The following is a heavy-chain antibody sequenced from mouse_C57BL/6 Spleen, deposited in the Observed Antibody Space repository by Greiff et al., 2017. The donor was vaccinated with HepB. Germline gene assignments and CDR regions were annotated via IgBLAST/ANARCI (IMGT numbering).Heavy chain of an antibody. CDR3: ARGTTA. D-gene: IGHD1-2*01. J-gene: IGHJ2*01. V-gene: IGHV1-50*01. CDR1: GHTFTSYW. CDR2: IDPSDSYT. Sequence: QVQLQQPGAELVKPGASVKLSCKASGHTFTSYWMQWVKQRPGQGLEWIGEIDPSDSYTNYNQKFKGKATLTVDTSSSTAYMQLSSLTSEDSAVYYCARGTTAWGQGTTLTVSS.